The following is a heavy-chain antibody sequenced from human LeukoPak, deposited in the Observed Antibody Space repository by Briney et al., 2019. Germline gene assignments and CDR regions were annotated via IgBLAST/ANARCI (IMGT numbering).Heavy chain of an antibody. CDR2: INPNSGGT. CDR1: GYTFTGYY. CDR3: AKLGAVMIVVPVDY. D-gene: IGHD3-22*01. J-gene: IGHJ4*02. V-gene: IGHV1-2*02. Sequence: ASVKVSCKASGYTFTGYYMHWVRQAPGQGLEWMGWINPNSGGTNYAQKFQGRVTMTRDTSISTAYMELNSLRAEDTAVYYCAKLGAVMIVVPVDYWGQGTLVTVSS.